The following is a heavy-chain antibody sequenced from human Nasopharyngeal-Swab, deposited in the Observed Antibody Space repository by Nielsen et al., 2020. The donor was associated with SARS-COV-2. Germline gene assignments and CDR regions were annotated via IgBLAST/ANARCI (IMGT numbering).Heavy chain of an antibody. CDR3: ARVRRPRYCSSTSCYGYNWFDP. CDR2: IYYSGST. D-gene: IGHD2-2*01. J-gene: IGHJ5*02. Sequence: SETLSLTCAVYGGSFSDYYWTWIRQPPGKGLEWIGYIYYSGSTNYNPSLKSRVTISVDTSKNQFSLKLSSVTAADTAVYYCARVRRPRYCSSTSCYGYNWFDPWGQGTLVTVSS. V-gene: IGHV4-59*01. CDR1: GGSFSDYY.